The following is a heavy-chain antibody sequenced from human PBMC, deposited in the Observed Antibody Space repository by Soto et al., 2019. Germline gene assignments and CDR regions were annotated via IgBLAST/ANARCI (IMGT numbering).Heavy chain of an antibody. J-gene: IGHJ6*02. CDR1: GFTFSSYG. CDR2: IWYDGSNK. D-gene: IGHD6-6*01. Sequence: HPGGSLRLSCAASGFTFSSYGMHWVRQAPGKGLEWVAVIWYDGSNKYYADSVKGRFTISRDNSKNTLYLQMNSLRAEDTAVYYCARDRWGSSSVLPYYYYGMHVWCQGTTVTVSS. CDR3: ARDRWGSSSVLPYYYYGMHV. V-gene: IGHV3-33*01.